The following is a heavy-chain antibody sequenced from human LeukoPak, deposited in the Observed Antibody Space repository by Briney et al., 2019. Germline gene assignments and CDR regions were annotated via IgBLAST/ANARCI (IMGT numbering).Heavy chain of an antibody. CDR1: GVSISSYY. CDR3: ARDGAAAGHPNWFDP. J-gene: IGHJ5*02. CDR2: IFYSGST. Sequence: SETLSLTCTLSGVSISSYYWSWIRQPPGKGLEWIGYIFYSGSTNYNPSLKSRVTISVDTSKNQFSLKLSSVTAADTAVYYCARDGAAAGHPNWFDPWGQGTLVTVSS. V-gene: IGHV4-59*12. D-gene: IGHD6-13*01.